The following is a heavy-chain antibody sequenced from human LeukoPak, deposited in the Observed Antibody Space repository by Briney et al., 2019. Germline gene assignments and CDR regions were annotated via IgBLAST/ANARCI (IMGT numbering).Heavy chain of an antibody. CDR1: GYTFTSYG. CDR3: ARGAFGVVRYYYYYYMDV. Sequence: ASVKVSCKASGYTFTSYGISWVRQAPGQGLEWMGWISAYNGNTNYAQKLQGRVTMTTDTSTSTAYMELRSLRSDDTAVYYCARGAFGVVRYYYYYYMDVWGKGTTVTVSS. V-gene: IGHV1-18*01. D-gene: IGHD3-3*01. J-gene: IGHJ6*03. CDR2: ISAYNGNT.